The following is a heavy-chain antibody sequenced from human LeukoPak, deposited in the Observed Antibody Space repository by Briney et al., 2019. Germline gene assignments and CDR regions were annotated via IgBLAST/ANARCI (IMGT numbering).Heavy chain of an antibody. CDR1: GGSFSGYY. CDR2: INHSGST. J-gene: IGHJ5*02. V-gene: IGHV4-34*01. Sequence: ASETLSLTCAVYGGSFSGYYWSWIRQPPGKGLEWIGEINHSGSTNYNPSLKSRVTISVDTSKNQFSLKLSSVTAADTAVYYCARGQSFDPWGQGTLLNVSS. CDR3: ARGQSFDP.